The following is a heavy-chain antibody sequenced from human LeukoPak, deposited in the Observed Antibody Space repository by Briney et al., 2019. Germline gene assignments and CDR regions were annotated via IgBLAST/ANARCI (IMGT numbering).Heavy chain of an antibody. D-gene: IGHD4-17*01. CDR3: ARADYGDAFDI. J-gene: IGHJ3*02. V-gene: IGHV1-69*05. Sequence: ASVKVSCKTSGGTFNTYAITWVRQAPGQGLEWMGGIIPIFGTANYAQKFQGRVSITTDESTSTAYMELSSLRSEDTAMYYCARADYGDAFDIWGQGTMVIVSS. CDR1: GGTFNTYA. CDR2: IIPIFGTA.